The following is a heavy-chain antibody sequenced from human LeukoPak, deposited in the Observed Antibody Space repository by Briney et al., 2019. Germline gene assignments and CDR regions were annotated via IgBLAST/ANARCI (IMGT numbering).Heavy chain of an antibody. D-gene: IGHD4-17*01. CDR1: GFTFSSYG. V-gene: IGHV3-33*01. Sequence: PGGSLRLSCAASGFTFSSYGMRWVRQAPGKGLEWVAVIWYDGSNKYYADSVKGRFTISRDNSKNTLYLQMNSLRAEDTAVYYCARDGTTVTNYFDYWGQGTLVTVSS. CDR2: IWYDGSNK. J-gene: IGHJ4*02. CDR3: ARDGTTVTNYFDY.